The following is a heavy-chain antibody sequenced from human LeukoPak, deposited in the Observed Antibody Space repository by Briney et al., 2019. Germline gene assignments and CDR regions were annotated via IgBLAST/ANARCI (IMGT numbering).Heavy chain of an antibody. V-gene: IGHV5-51*01. J-gene: IGHJ3*02. Sequence: GESLKISCKGSGYSFTSYWIGWVRQMPGKGLEWMGIIYPGDSDTRYSPSFQGQVTISADKSISTAYLQWSSLKASDTAMYYCARRLVVRGVTNAFDIWGQGTMVTVSS. CDR2: IYPGDSDT. D-gene: IGHD3-10*01. CDR3: ARRLVVRGVTNAFDI. CDR1: GYSFTSYW.